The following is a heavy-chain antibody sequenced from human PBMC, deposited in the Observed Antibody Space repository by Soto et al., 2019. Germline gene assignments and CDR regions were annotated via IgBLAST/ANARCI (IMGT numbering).Heavy chain of an antibody. V-gene: IGHV3-53*01. CDR3: ARSSQYCSTDSCFPGAFDV. Sequence: GSLRLSCAASDFTVSTNYMTWVRQAPGKGLDWVSVIYSGGRTLYADSVKGRFTISRDDSRNTLFLRMDNLRDEDTAVYYCARSSQYCSTDSCFPGAFDVWGHGTMVTVSS. CDR1: DFTVSTNY. CDR2: IYSGGRT. J-gene: IGHJ3*01. D-gene: IGHD2-15*01.